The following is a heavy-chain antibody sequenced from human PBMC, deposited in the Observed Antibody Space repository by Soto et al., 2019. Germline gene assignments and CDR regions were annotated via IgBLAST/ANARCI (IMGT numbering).Heavy chain of an antibody. CDR3: ARRGSGSYSDY. V-gene: IGHV3-23*01. CDR1: GFTFSSYA. CDR2: ISGSGGST. J-gene: IGHJ4*02. Sequence: EVQLLESGGGLVQPGGSLRLSCAASGFTFSSYAMRWVRQAPVKGLEWVSAISGSGGSTYYADSVKGRFTISRDNSKNTLYVQINSLRAEYTAVYYCARRGSGSYSDYWGQGNLVTVSS. D-gene: IGHD1-26*01.